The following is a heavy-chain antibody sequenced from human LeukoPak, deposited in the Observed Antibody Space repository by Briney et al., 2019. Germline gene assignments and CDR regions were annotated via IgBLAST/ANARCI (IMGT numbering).Heavy chain of an antibody. CDR3: ARDTYYYDSSGYTGME. J-gene: IGHJ4*02. Sequence: MSSETLSLTCTVSGGSISSSSYYWGWIRQPPGKGLEWIGSIYYSGSTYYNPSLKSRVTISVDTSKNQFSLKLSSVTAADTAVYYCARDTYYYDSSGYTGMEWGQGTLVTVSS. CDR2: IYYSGST. CDR1: GGSISSSSYY. D-gene: IGHD3-22*01. V-gene: IGHV4-39*07.